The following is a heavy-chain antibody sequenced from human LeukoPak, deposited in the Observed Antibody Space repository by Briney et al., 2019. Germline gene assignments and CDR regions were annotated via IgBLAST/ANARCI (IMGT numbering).Heavy chain of an antibody. CDR3: AREHSSGSYYL. V-gene: IGHV4-59*01. J-gene: IGHJ4*02. Sequence: PSETLSLTCTVSGGSISSYYWSWIRQPPGKGLEWIGYIYYSGSTNYNPSLKSRVTISVDTSKSQFSLKLSSVTAADTAVYYCAREHSSGSYYLWGQGTLVTVSS. D-gene: IGHD1-26*01. CDR2: IYYSGST. CDR1: GGSISSYY.